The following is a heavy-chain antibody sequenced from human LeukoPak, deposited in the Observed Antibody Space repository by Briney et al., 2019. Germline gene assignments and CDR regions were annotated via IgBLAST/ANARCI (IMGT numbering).Heavy chain of an antibody. V-gene: IGHV3-7*03. CDR3: ARNNGMDV. Sequence: GGSLRLSCAASGFTFSTYTMNWVRQVPGRGPEWVANVNRDGSETYYLDSVKGRFTISKDNAKNSLYLQMNSLRAEDTALYHCARNNGMDVWGQGTTVIVSS. J-gene: IGHJ6*02. CDR1: GFTFSTYT. CDR2: VNRDGSET.